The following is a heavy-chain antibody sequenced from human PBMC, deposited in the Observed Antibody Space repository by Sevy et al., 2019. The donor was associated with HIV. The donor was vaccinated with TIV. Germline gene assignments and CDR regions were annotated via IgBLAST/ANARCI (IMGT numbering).Heavy chain of an antibody. CDR1: GFIFSNYA. V-gene: IGHV3-64D*06. CDR2: LSSHNAGST. CDR3: VKDRIETILWSKGDWFDP. J-gene: IGHJ5*02. D-gene: IGHD3-9*01. Sequence: GGSLRLSCSASGFIFSNYAMHWVRQAPGKGLEYVSGLSSHNAGSTYYADSVNGRFTISRDNSKNTLYLQMTSLRTEDTAVYHCVKDRIETILWSKGDWFDPWGQGTLVTVSS.